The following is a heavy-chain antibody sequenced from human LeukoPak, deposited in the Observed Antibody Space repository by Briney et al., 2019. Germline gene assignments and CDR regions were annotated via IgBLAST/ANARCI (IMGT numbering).Heavy chain of an antibody. CDR2: IIPIFGTA. CDR1: GGTFSSYA. Sequence: ASVKVSCKASGGTFSSYAISWVRQAPGQGLEWMGGIIPIFGTANYAQKFQGRVTMTRDTSTSTVYMELSSLRSEDTAVYYCARTYDSSGKNWFDPWGQGTLVTVSS. CDR3: ARTYDSSGKNWFDP. J-gene: IGHJ5*02. D-gene: IGHD3-22*01. V-gene: IGHV1-69*05.